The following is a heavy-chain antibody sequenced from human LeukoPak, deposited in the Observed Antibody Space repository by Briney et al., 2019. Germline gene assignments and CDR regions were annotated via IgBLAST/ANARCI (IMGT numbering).Heavy chain of an antibody. CDR2: IYYSGST. J-gene: IGHJ6*03. V-gene: IGHV4-39*07. D-gene: IGHD3-10*01. CDR1: GGSISSSSYY. Sequence: SETLSLTCTVSGGSISSSSYYWGWIRQPPGKGLEWIGSIYYSGSTYYNPSLKSRVTISVDTSKNQFSLKLSSVTAADTAVYSCARGESDYLTLRNYYMDVWGKGTTVTVSS. CDR3: ARGESDYLTLRNYYMDV.